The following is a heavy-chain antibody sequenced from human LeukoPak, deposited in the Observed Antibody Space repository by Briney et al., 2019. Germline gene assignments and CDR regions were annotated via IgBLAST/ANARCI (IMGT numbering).Heavy chain of an antibody. Sequence: GGSLRLSCAASGSTFSSYEMNWVRQAPGKGLEWVSYISSSGSTIYYADSVKGRFTISRDNAKNSLFLQMNSLRAEDTAVYYCARDIAAAGFFDYWGQGTLVTVSS. D-gene: IGHD6-13*01. J-gene: IGHJ4*02. CDR1: GSTFSSYE. V-gene: IGHV3-48*03. CDR3: ARDIAAAGFFDY. CDR2: ISSSGSTI.